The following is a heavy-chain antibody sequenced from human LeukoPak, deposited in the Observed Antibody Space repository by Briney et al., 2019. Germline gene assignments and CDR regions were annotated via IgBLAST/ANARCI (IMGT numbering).Heavy chain of an antibody. Sequence: GGSLRLSCAASGFTFDDYAMHWVRQAPGKGLEGVSGISWNRGSIGYADSVKGRFTISRDNAKNSLYLQMNSLRAEDTALYYCAKDIAPNYCSSTSCYGTGYYYYGMDVWGQGTTVTVSS. D-gene: IGHD2-2*01. V-gene: IGHV3-9*01. CDR1: GFTFDDYA. J-gene: IGHJ6*02. CDR2: ISWNRGSI. CDR3: AKDIAPNYCSSTSCYGTGYYYYGMDV.